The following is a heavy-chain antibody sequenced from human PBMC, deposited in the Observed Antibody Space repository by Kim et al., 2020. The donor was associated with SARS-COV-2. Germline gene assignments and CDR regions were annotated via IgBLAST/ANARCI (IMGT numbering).Heavy chain of an antibody. Sequence: ASVKVSCKASGYTFTSYGISWVRQALGQGLEWMGWISAYNGNTNYAQKLQGRVTMTTDTSTSTAYMELRSLRSDDTAVYYCARSPLWFGELSYYYYYMDVWGKGTTVTVSS. V-gene: IGHV1-18*01. D-gene: IGHD3-10*01. J-gene: IGHJ6*03. CDR2: ISAYNGNT. CDR3: ARSPLWFGELSYYYYYMDV. CDR1: GYTFTSYG.